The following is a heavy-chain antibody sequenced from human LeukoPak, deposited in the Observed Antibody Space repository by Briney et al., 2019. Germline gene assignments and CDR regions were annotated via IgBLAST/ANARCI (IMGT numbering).Heavy chain of an antibody. CDR3: ARGTLYSGWSYYFDS. J-gene: IGHJ4*02. CDR2: IYYSGTT. V-gene: IGHV4-39*07. CDR1: GGSIPISTYY. Sequence: PSETLSLTCTVSGGSIPISTYYWGWVRQPPGKGLEWIGSIYYSGTTKYNPSLRSRVTISVDNSNNKFSLRLSSVTAADTALYYCARGTLYSGWSYYFDSWGQGTLVTVSS. D-gene: IGHD6-19*01.